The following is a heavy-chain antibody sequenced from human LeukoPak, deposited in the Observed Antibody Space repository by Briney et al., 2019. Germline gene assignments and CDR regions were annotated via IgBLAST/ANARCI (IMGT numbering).Heavy chain of an antibody. CDR3: ARVAPGSGYDFDY. CDR1: GFTFRSYE. V-gene: IGHV3-48*03. CDR2: ISSSGSSI. J-gene: IGHJ4*02. D-gene: IGHD5-12*01. Sequence: GGSLRLSCATSGFTFRSYEMNWVRQAPGKGLEWVSYISSSGSSIYYADSVKGRFTISRDNAKNSLYLQMNSLRAEDTAVYYCARVAPGSGYDFDYWGQGTLVTGSS.